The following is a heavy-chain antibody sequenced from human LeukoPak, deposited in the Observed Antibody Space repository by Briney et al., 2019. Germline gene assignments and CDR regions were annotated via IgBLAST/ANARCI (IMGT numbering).Heavy chain of an antibody. CDR3: ARGGTYYDSSGYNYPLNY. V-gene: IGHV7-4-1*02. J-gene: IGHJ4*02. D-gene: IGHD3-22*01. Sequence: ASVKVSCKASGYTFTSYAMNWVRQAPGQGLEWMGWINTNTGNPTYAQGFTGRFVFSLDTSVSTAYLQISSLKAEDTAVYYCARGGTYYDSSGYNYPLNYWGQGTLVTVSP. CDR1: GYTFTSYA. CDR2: INTNTGNP.